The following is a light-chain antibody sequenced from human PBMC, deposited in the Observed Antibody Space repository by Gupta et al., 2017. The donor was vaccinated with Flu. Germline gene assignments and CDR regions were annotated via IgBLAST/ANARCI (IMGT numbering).Light chain of an antibody. CDR1: NIGSKS. Sequence: APGTPATITCGGDNIGSKSVHWYQQNPGQAPVLVVYDDSDRPSGIPERFSGSNSGNTATLTVRRVEAGDEADYYCQVWDSSARVFGGGTKLTVL. CDR3: QVWDSSARV. J-gene: IGLJ2*01. V-gene: IGLV3-21*03. CDR2: DDS.